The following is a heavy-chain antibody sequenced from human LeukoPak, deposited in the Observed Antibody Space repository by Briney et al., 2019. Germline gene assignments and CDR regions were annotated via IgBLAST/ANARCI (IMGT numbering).Heavy chain of an antibody. V-gene: IGHV3-30*03. J-gene: IGHJ3*02. D-gene: IGHD2-21*02. CDR1: GFTFSTYG. Sequence: GGSLRLSCAASGFTFSTYGMHWVRQAPGKGLEWVAVISFDGNNKYYADSVKGRFTISRDNSKNSLFLQMHSLRADDTAVYYCARGRRDCSGDCYVAFDIWGQGTMVTVSS. CDR3: ARGRRDCSGDCYVAFDI. CDR2: ISFDGNNK.